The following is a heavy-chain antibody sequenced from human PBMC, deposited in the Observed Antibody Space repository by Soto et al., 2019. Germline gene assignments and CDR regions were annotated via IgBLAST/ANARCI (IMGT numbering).Heavy chain of an antibody. CDR1: GFMFSTYL. CDR2: IKQGGNEK. Sequence: GGSLLLSCEASGFMFSTYLMSWVRPAPGKGLEWVANIKQGGNEKFYVDSVKGRFTISRDNAKKSLFLQMNSLRPEDTAVYYCVGALTYEVPYYYYGMDVWGQGTTVTVSS. D-gene: IGHD3-16*01. CDR3: VGALTYEVPYYYYGMDV. J-gene: IGHJ6*02. V-gene: IGHV3-7*01.